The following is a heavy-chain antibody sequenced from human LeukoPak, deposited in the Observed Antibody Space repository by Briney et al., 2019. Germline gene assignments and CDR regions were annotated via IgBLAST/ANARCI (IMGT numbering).Heavy chain of an antibody. J-gene: IGHJ4*02. V-gene: IGHV1-8*01. D-gene: IGHD2-15*01. CDR1: GYTFTSYD. CDR3: ARLARKTQRVVNVSDY. CDR2: MNPNSGNT. Sequence: ASVKVSCKASGYTFTSYDINWVRQATGQGLEWMGWMNPNSGNTGYAQKFQGRVTMTRNTSISTAYMELSSLRSEDTAVYYCARLARKTQRVVNVSDYWGRGTLVTVSS.